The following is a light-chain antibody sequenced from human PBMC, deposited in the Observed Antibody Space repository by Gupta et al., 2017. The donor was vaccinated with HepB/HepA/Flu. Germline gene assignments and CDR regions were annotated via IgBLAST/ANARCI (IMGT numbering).Light chain of an antibody. J-gene: IGKJ1*01. Sequence: DIVLTQSPATLSVSPGESATLSCRASQTIGTDLAWYRQRPGQTPTILIYHGTNRATGAPARFSGSGSGTEFTLAISSLQSDDFAIYYCRQYNSCPRTFGPGTKVEIK. V-gene: IGKV3-15*01. CDR3: RQYNSCPRT. CDR2: HGT. CDR1: QTIGTD.